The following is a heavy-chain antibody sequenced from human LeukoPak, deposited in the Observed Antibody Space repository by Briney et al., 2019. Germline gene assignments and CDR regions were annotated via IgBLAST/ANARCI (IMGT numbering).Heavy chain of an antibody. J-gene: IGHJ4*02. CDR2: IYTSGST. CDR1: GGSISSYY. V-gene: IGHV4-4*09. CDR3: ARLSCSSTSCGFDY. D-gene: IGHD2-2*01. Sequence: SETLSLTCTVSGGSISSYYWSWIRQPPGKGLEWIGYIYTSGSTNYNPSLKSRVTISVDTSKNQFSLRLSSVTAADTAVYYCARLSCSSTSCGFDYWGQGTLVTVSS.